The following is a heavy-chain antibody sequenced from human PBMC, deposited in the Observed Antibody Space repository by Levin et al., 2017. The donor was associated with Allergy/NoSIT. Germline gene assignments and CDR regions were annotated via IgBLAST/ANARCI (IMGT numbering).Heavy chain of an antibody. J-gene: IGHJ3*02. CDR1: GASFSGYY. D-gene: IGHD4-17*01. CDR2: ISHREST. CDR3: AGFSFRYGTFDI. V-gene: IGHV4-34*01. Sequence: SETLSLTCAVYGASFSGYYWSWIRQPPGRGLEWIGEISHRESTTYNPSLKSRVTISLDTSGNQYPLRLDSVTAADTAIYYCAGFSFRYGTFDIWRQGTMVTVSS.